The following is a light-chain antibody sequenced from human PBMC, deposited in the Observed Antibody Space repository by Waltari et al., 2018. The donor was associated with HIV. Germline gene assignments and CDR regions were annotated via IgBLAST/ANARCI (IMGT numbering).Light chain of an antibody. Sequence: SYDLTQPPSASVFPGQPASITCSGDVLTEEYVYWYQEKPCQNPVLVIFKATEGPSGIPERCCGSVSGKKVTLTITGVRPEDEGDYYCQSLGIRGSYGFGSGTKVTV. V-gene: IGLV3-25*03. CDR1: VLTEEY. J-gene: IGLJ1*01. CDR2: KAT. CDR3: QSLGIRGSYG.